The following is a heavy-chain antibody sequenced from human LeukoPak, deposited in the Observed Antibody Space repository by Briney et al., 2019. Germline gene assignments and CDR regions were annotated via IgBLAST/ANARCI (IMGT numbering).Heavy chain of an antibody. D-gene: IGHD2-8*01. CDR1: GFTFSSYA. J-gene: IGHJ4*02. CDR2: LSGSGGST. Sequence: PGGSLRLSCAASGFTFSSYAVSWVRQAPGKGLEWVSSLSGSGGSTYSADSVKGQFTISRDNSKNTLYLQMNSLRAEDTALYYCAKDRSCTNDICHGDFDYWGQGTLVTVSS. V-gene: IGHV3-23*01. CDR3: AKDRSCTNDICHGDFDY.